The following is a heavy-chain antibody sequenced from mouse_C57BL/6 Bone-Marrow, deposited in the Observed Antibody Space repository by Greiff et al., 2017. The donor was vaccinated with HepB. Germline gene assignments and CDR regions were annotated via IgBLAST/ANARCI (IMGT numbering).Heavy chain of an antibody. V-gene: IGHV3-6*01. CDR3: ARAYLLWLRRRYFDV. CDR2: ISYDGSN. D-gene: IGHD2-2*01. J-gene: IGHJ1*03. CDR1: GYSITSGYY. Sequence: EVQLQQSGPGLVKPSQSLSLTCSVTGYSITSGYYWNWIRQFPGNKLEWMGYISYDGSNNYNPSLKNRISITRDTSKNQFFLKLNSVTTEDTATYYCARAYLLWLRRRYFDVWGTGTTVTVSS.